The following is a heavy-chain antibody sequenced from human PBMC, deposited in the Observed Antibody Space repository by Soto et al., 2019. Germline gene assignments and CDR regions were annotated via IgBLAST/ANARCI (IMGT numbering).Heavy chain of an antibody. CDR3: ARGPRITGTTTGHYYYYYMDV. CDR2: ISPYNGNT. CDR1: GYAFTSYG. J-gene: IGHJ6*03. D-gene: IGHD1-20*01. Sequence: GASVKVSCKASGYAFTSYGISGVRQASGQGLKWMGWISPYNGNTGYAQKLQGRVTMTTNTSISTAYMELSSLRSEDTAVYYCARGPRITGTTTGHYYYYYMDVWGKGTTVTVSS. V-gene: IGHV1-18*01.